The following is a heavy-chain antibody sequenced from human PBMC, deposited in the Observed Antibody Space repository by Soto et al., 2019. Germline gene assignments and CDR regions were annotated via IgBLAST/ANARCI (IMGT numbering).Heavy chain of an antibody. V-gene: IGHV1-69*06. CDR1: GGTFSSYA. Sequence: QVQLVQSGAEVKKPGSSVKVSCKASGGTFSSYAISWVRQAPGQGLEWMGGIIPIFGTANYAQKFQGRVTITADKSTSTAYMELSSLRSEDTAVYYCARDYDFWSGPMGEIRYYGMDVWGQGTTVTVSS. J-gene: IGHJ6*02. CDR3: ARDYDFWSGPMGEIRYYGMDV. D-gene: IGHD3-3*01. CDR2: IIPIFGTA.